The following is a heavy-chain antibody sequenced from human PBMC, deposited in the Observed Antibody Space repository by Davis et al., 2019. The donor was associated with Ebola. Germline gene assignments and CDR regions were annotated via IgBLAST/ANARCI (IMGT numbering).Heavy chain of an antibody. CDR1: GYSFTSYW. V-gene: IGHV5-51*01. CDR2: IYPADSHI. CDR3: ARQMSNRGAY. Sequence: GESLKISCKGSGYSFTSYWIGWVRQMPGKGLEWMGIIYPADSHIKYSPSFQGRVIISADKSISTAYLQWSSLKASDTAMYYCARQMSNRGAYWGQGTLVTVSS. J-gene: IGHJ4*02.